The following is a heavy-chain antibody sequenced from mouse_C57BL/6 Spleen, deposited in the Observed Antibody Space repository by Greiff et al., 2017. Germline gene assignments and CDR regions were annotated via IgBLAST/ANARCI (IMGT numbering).Heavy chain of an antibody. CDR1: GYTFTSYT. D-gene: IGHD1-1*01. CDR3: ARSGYYGSSYWYFDG. Sequence: QVQLQQSGAELARPGASVKMSCKASGYTFTSYTMHWVKQRPGQGLEWIGYINPSSGYTKYNQKFKDKAPLTADKSSSTAYMQLSSLTAEDSAVYYCARSGYYGSSYWYFDGWGTGTTVTVSS. V-gene: IGHV1-4*01. CDR2: INPSSGYT. J-gene: IGHJ1*03.